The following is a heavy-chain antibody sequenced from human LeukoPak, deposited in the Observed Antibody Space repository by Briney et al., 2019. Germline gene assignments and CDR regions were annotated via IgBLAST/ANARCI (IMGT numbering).Heavy chain of an antibody. J-gene: IGHJ4*02. CDR3: AKSLTRVTTVTEEVAFDY. CDR2: ISGSGGST. CDR1: GFTFSSYA. V-gene: IGHV3-23*01. Sequence: GGSLRLSCAASGFTFSSYAMSWVRQAPGKGLEWVSAISGSGGSTYYADSVKGRFTISRDNSKNTLYLQMNSLRAEDTAVYYCAKSLTRVTTVTEEVAFDYWGQGTLVTVSS. D-gene: IGHD4-17*01.